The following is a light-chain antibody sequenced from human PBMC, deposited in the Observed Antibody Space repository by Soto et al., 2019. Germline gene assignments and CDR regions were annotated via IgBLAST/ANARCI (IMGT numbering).Light chain of an antibody. CDR2: ESR. CDR1: MRDGGAYNL. V-gene: IGLV2-14*01. Sequence: QSVLTQPASASGSAGQSITISCSGTMRDGGAYNLVSWYQQHPGTAPKLITYESRNRPSGISSRFSGSRSGNTASLTISGLQPEDEGGYYCSAYTARSTLVFGGGTKVTVL. J-gene: IGLJ3*02. CDR3: SAYTARSTLV.